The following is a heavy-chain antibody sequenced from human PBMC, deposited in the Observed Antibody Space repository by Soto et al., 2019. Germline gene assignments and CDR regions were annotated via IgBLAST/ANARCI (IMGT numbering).Heavy chain of an antibody. J-gene: IGHJ6*02. D-gene: IGHD5-18*01. Sequence: QVQLVQSGAEVKKPGSSVKVSCKTYGGSFSDYAINWVRQAPGQGLEWMGGIIPMYGIANYAPKFQGRVTITADESTRTAYMEVSSLRSEDTARFYCARGYRHGYFYALDVWGQGTTVTVSS. V-gene: IGHV1-69*01. CDR1: GGSFSDYA. CDR3: ARGYRHGYFYALDV. CDR2: IIPMYGIA.